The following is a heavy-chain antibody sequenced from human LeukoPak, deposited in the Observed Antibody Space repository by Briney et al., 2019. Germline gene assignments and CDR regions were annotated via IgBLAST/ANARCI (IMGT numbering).Heavy chain of an antibody. CDR1: GFTFSSYT. CDR3: ARVGDYSRRDGRSGLLDY. J-gene: IGHJ4*02. D-gene: IGHD5-24*01. Sequence: GGSLRLSCAASGFTFSSYTMSWVRQAPGKGLEWVSSISSSSNDIFYADSVKGRFTISRDNAKDSLFLQMNSLRAEDTAVYYCARVGDYSRRDGRSGLLDYWGQGTLVTVSS. V-gene: IGHV3-21*01. CDR2: ISSSSNDI.